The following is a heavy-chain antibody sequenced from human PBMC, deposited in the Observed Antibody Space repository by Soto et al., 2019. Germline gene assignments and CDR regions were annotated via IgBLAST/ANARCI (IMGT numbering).Heavy chain of an antibody. V-gene: IGHV3-11*01. Sequence: QVQLVESGGGWVKPGGSLRLSCAASAFTFSDYYMSWIRQAPGKGLEWLSYISQSGSPIYYADSVRGRFTVSRDNARNSLYLQMNSVRAEDTAVYYCAREGHTYGSDYWGQGTLVTVSS. CDR1: AFTFSDYY. D-gene: IGHD3-10*01. CDR3: AREGHTYGSDY. CDR2: ISQSGSPI. J-gene: IGHJ4*02.